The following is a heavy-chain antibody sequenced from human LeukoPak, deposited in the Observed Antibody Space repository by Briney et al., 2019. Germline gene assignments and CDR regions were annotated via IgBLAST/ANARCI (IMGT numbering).Heavy chain of an antibody. D-gene: IGHD3-10*01. V-gene: IGHV4-30-2*01. CDR2: IFHTGHT. J-gene: IGHJ4*02. CDR3: ARGFYGAGSHFDY. Sequence: PSQTLSLTCAVSGGSISSGDFPWSWIRQPPGKVLEWIGYIFHTGHTSYNPSLKSRVTISVDMSKNQLSLRLTSVTAADTAVYYCARGFYGAGSHFDYWGQGTLVTVSS. CDR1: GGSISSGDFP.